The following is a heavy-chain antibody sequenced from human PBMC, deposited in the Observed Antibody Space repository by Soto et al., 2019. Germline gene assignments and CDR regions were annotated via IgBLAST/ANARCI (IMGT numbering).Heavy chain of an antibody. CDR3: ASSEEFGSSSSRVEEY. D-gene: IGHD6-6*01. CDR2: INHSGST. V-gene: IGHV4-34*01. CDR1: GGSFSGYY. Sequence: PSETLSLTCAVYGGSFSGYYWSWIRQPPGKGLEWIGEINHSGSTNYNPSLKSRVTISVDTSKNQFSLKLSSVTAADTAVYYCASSEEFGSSSSRVEEYWGQGTLVTVSS. J-gene: IGHJ4*02.